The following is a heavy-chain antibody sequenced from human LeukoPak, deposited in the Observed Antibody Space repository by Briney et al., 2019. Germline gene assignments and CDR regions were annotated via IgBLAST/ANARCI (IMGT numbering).Heavy chain of an antibody. CDR2: ISYDGSNK. Sequence: GRSLRLSCAASGFTFSSYGMHWVRQAPGKGLEWVAVISYDGSNKYYADPVKGRFTISRDNSKNTLYLQMNSLRAEDTAVYYCAKDPGGYSGYDHPIDYWGQGTLVTVSS. CDR3: AKDPGGYSGYDHPIDY. D-gene: IGHD5-12*01. CDR1: GFTFSSYG. J-gene: IGHJ4*02. V-gene: IGHV3-30*18.